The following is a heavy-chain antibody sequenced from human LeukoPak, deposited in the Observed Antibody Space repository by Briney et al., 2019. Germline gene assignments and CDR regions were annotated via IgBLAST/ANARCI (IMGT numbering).Heavy chain of an antibody. CDR1: GGAIISSAYY. CDR3: VRQGGSPDWFDP. D-gene: IGHD1-26*01. V-gene: IGHV4-39*01. CDR2: IYYSGSA. Sequence: SETLSLTCTVSGGAIISSAYYWGWVRQPPGKGLEWIGSIYYSGSAYYNPSLKSRVTISVHTSKNQFSSNLTSVTATDTAVYYCVRQGGSPDWFDPWGQGTLVIVSS. J-gene: IGHJ5*02.